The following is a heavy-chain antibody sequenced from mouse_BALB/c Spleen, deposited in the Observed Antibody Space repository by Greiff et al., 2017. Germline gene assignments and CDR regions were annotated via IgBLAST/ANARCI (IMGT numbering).Heavy chain of an antibody. CDR2: ISYSGST. D-gene: IGHD1-2*01. CDR1: GYSITSDYA. V-gene: IGHV3-2*02. J-gene: IGHJ3*01. Sequence: DVQLQESGPGLVKPSQSLSLTCTVTGYSITSDYAWNWIRQFPGNKLEWMGYISYSGSTSYNPSLKSRISITRDTSKNQFFLQLNSVTTEDTATYYCAKFITTATWFAYWGQGTLVTVSA. CDR3: AKFITTATWFAY.